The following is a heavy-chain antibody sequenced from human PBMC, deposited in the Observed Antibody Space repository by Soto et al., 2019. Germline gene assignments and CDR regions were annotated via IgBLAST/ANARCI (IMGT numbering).Heavy chain of an antibody. Sequence: GGSLRLSCAASGFTFSDYYMSWIRQAPGKGLEWVSYISSSGSTIYYADSVKGRFTISRDNAKNSLYLQMNSLRAEDTAVYYCARAGEVYYDILTGLYWGQGTLVTVSS. CDR1: GFTFSDYY. J-gene: IGHJ4*02. CDR3: ARAGEVYYDILTGLY. V-gene: IGHV3-11*01. D-gene: IGHD3-9*01. CDR2: ISSSGSTI.